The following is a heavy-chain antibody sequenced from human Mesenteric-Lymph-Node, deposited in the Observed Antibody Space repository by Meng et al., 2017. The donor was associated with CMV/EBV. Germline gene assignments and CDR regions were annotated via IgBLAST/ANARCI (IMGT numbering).Heavy chain of an antibody. D-gene: IGHD3-10*01. V-gene: IGHV3-23*01. CDR3: AKDPVRGVNMGNEALDI. Sequence: FPFSGQAMSWFGHAPVEQLQWVAAISVGGGSTTYADSVKDRFAISRDDSKNALYLQMNSLRTEDTTVYYCAKDPVRGVNMGNEALDIWGQGTMVTVSS. CDR1: FPFSGQA. CDR2: ISVGGGST. J-gene: IGHJ3*02.